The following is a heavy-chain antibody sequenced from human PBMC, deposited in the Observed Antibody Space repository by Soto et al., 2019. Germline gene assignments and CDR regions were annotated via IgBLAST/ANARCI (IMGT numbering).Heavy chain of an antibody. CDR1: GGSISSYY. CDR2: IYYSGST. Sequence: PSETLSLTCTVSGGSISSYYWSWIRQPPGKGLGWIGYIYYSGSTNYNPSLKSRVTISVDTSKNQFSLKLSSVTAADTAVYYCARAESSSWSNYYYYGMDVWGQGTTVTVS. V-gene: IGHV4-59*01. D-gene: IGHD6-13*01. J-gene: IGHJ6*02. CDR3: ARAESSSWSNYYYYGMDV.